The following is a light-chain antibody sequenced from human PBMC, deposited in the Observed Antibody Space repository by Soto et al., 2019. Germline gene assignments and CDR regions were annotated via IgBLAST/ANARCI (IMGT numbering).Light chain of an antibody. J-gene: IGKJ5*01. CDR2: DAS. CDR3: QQYENLPT. Sequence: DIQMTPSPSSLSASVRYRVTITCQASQNINNYLNWYQQKPGRAPKLLIYDASNLEAGVPSRFRGSGSGTDFTFTISRLQPEDIATYYCQQYENLPTFGQGTRLEIK. V-gene: IGKV1-33*01. CDR1: QNINNY.